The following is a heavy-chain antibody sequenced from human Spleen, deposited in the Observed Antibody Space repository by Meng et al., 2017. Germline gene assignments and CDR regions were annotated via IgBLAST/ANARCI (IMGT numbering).Heavy chain of an antibody. J-gene: IGHJ4*02. CDR3: AGGTVAGTGHYYFDY. CDR1: GGSISSSSYY. V-gene: IGHV4-39*07. Sequence: SETLSLTCTVSGGSISSSSYYWGWIRQPPGKGLEWIGSLYYSGSTYYNPSLKSRVTISVDTSKNQFSLKLSSVTAADSAVYYCAGGTVAGTGHYYFDYWGQGTLVTVSS. D-gene: IGHD6-19*01. CDR2: LYYSGST.